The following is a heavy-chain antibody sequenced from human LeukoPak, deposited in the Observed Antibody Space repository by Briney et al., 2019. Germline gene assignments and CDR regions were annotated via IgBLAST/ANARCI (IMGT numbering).Heavy chain of an antibody. D-gene: IGHD3-9*01. J-gene: IGHJ4*02. CDR3: ARAGYDILTGYYDFDY. Sequence: PSETLSLTCTVSGDSISSYYWSWIRQPPGKGLEWIGYIYYSGSTNYNPSLKSRVTISVDTSKNQFSLKLSSVTAADTAVYYCARAGYDILTGYYDFDYWGQGTLVTVSS. V-gene: IGHV4-59*08. CDR2: IYYSGST. CDR1: GDSISSYY.